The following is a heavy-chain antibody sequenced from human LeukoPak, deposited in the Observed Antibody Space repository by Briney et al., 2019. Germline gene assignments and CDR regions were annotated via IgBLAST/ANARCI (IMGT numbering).Heavy chain of an antibody. CDR1: GYTFTGYY. V-gene: IGHV1-2*02. CDR2: INPKSGGT. Sequence: GASVKVSCKTSGYTFTGYYMHWVRQAPGQGLKWMGWINPKSGGTNYAQKFQGRVTMTRDTSISTAYMELSRLRSDDTAVYYCARAAYYGDYGSAFDIWGQGTMVTVSS. J-gene: IGHJ3*02. CDR3: ARAAYYGDYGSAFDI. D-gene: IGHD4-17*01.